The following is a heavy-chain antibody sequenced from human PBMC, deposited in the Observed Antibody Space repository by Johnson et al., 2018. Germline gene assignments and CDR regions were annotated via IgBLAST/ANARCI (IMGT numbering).Heavy chain of an antibody. CDR1: GFTFRSYA. Sequence: VQLVQSGGGLVQPGGSLRLSCAASGFTFRSYAMHWVRQAPGKGLEYVSAISSNGGSTYYANSVKGRFTISRDNPKNTLFLQMGSLRAEDMAVYYCARGGTYCTSTSCGNYYYYYMDVWGKGTTVTVSS. D-gene: IGHD2-2*01. CDR2: ISSNGGST. J-gene: IGHJ6*03. CDR3: ARGGTYCTSTSCGNYYYYYMDV. V-gene: IGHV3-64*01.